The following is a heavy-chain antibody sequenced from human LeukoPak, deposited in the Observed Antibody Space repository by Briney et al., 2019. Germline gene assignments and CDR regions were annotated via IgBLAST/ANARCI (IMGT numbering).Heavy chain of an antibody. V-gene: IGHV3-30*02. CDR3: AKDSITMVRGIAY. CDR1: GFTFSSYV. CDR2: IRYDGSNK. Sequence: GGSLRLSCAASGFTFSSYVMHWVRQAPGKGLEWVAFIRYDGSNKYYVDSVKGRFTISRDNSKNTLYLHINSLRAEDASVYYCAKDSITMVRGIAYWGEGTLVSVSP. D-gene: IGHD3-10*01. J-gene: IGHJ4*02.